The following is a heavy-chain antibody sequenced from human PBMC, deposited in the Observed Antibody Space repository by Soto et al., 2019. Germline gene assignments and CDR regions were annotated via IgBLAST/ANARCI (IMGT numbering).Heavy chain of an antibody. V-gene: IGHV1-46*01. CDR2: INPSGGST. Sequence: QVQLVQSGAEVKKPGASVKVSCKASGYTFTSYYMHWVRQAPGQGLEWMGIINPSGGSTSYAQKFQGRVTMTRDKSTSTVYMELSSLRSEDTAVYYCARGGYDYGRTGGMDVWGQGTTVTVSS. J-gene: IGHJ6*02. CDR1: GYTFTSYY. CDR3: ARGGYDYGRTGGMDV. D-gene: IGHD4-17*01.